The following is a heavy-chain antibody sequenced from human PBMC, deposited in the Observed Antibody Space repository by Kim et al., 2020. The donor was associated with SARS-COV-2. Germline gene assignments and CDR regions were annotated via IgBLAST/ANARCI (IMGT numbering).Heavy chain of an antibody. V-gene: IGHV4-34*01. CDR3: ARRAGEAGIAAAEGAFDI. J-gene: IGHJ3*02. CDR2: INHSGST. Sequence: SETLSLTCAVYGGSFSGYYWSWIRQPPGKGLEWIGEINHSGSTNYNPSLKSRVTISVDTSKNQFSLKLSYVTAADTAVYYCARRAGEAGIAAAEGAFDIWGQGTMVTVSS. D-gene: IGHD6-13*01. CDR1: GGSFSGYY.